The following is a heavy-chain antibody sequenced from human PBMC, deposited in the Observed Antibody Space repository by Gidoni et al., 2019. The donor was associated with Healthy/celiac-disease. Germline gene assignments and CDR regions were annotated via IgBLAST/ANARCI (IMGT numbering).Heavy chain of an antibody. CDR3: ARGPALGDDFWSGYYPYATIFDY. J-gene: IGHJ4*02. Sequence: EVQLVESGGGLVQPGGSLRLSCAASGFTFSSYWMHWVRQAPGKGRVWVSRINSDGSSTSYADSVKGRFTISRDNAKNTLYLQMNSLRAEDTAVYYCARGPALGDDFWSGYYPYATIFDYWGQGTLVTVSS. CDR1: GFTFSSYW. D-gene: IGHD3-3*01. CDR2: INSDGSST. V-gene: IGHV3-74*01.